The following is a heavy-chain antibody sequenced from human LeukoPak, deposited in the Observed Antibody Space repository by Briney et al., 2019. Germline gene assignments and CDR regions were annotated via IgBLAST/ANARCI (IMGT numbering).Heavy chain of an antibody. CDR3: AREGVEYSYVAYYMDV. V-gene: IGHV3-21*01. Sequence: PGGSLRLSCAASGFTFSSYSMNWVRQAPGKGLEWVSSISSSSSYIYYADSVKGRFTISRDNAKNSLYLQMNSLRAEDTAVYYCAREGVEYSYVAYYMDVWGKGTTVTVSS. CDR2: ISSSSSYI. J-gene: IGHJ6*03. D-gene: IGHD5-18*01. CDR1: GFTFSSYS.